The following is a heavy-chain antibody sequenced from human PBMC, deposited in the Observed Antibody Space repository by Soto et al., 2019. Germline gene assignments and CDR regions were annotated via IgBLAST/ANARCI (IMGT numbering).Heavy chain of an antibody. CDR2: INHSGST. V-gene: IGHV4-34*01. Sequence: PSETLSLTCAVYGGSFSGYYWSWIRQPPGKGLEWIGEINHSGSTNYNPSLKSRVTISVDTSKNQFSLKLSSVTAADTAVYYCARGRGESDVTTVVSCAFDIWGQGTMVTVSS. J-gene: IGHJ3*02. CDR1: GGSFSGYY. CDR3: ARGRGESDVTTVVSCAFDI. D-gene: IGHD4-17*01.